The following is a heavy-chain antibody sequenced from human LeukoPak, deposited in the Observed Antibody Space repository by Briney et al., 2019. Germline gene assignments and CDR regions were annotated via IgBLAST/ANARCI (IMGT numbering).Heavy chain of an antibody. J-gene: IGHJ4*02. D-gene: IGHD5-18*01. CDR3: AKDPHSYGPYFDY. V-gene: IGHV3-11*01. CDR1: GLTFSDYY. Sequence: GGSLRLSCTASGLTFSDYYMSWIRQAPGKGLEWVSYISSSGSTIYYADSVKGRFTISRDNAKNSLYLQMNSLRAEDTAVYYCAKDPHSYGPYFDYWGQGTLVTVSS. CDR2: ISSSGSTI.